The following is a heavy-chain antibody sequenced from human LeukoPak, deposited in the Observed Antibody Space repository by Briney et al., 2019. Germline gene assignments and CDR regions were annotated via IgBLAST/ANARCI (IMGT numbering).Heavy chain of an antibody. D-gene: IGHD3-16*01. CDR1: GFTFSGYW. CDR2: INEDASII. J-gene: IGHJ4*02. Sequence: GGSLRLSCAASGFTFSGYWMHWVRQAPGKGLEWVSRINEDASIITYADSVKGRFIISRHNTKNSLCLQMNSLRAEDTAVYYCVRDLILVWTPGDDFDFWGQGTLVTVCS. V-gene: IGHV3-74*01. CDR3: VRDLILVWTPGDDFDF.